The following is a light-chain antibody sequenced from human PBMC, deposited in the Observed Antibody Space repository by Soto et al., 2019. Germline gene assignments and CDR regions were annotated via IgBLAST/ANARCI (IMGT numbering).Light chain of an antibody. J-gene: IGLJ1*01. CDR1: RSDIGSYNL. V-gene: IGLV2-23*02. Sequence: QSVLTQPASVSGSPGQSITISCTGTRSDIGSYNLVSWYQQHPGRAPKLIIYEVTERPSGVSNRFSGSKSGNLASLTISGLQAEDEADYYCCSYAGSSTMDVFGAGTKLTVL. CDR2: EVT. CDR3: CSYAGSSTMDV.